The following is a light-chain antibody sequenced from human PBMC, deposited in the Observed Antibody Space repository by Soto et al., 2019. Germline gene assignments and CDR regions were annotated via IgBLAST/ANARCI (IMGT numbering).Light chain of an antibody. CDR1: SSNIGSNS. CDR3: AAWDDSLSGLYV. V-gene: IGLV1-47*01. Sequence: QSVLTQPPSASGTPGQRVTISCSGSSSNIGSNSVHWYQQLPGTAPKLLIYRNNLRPSGVPDRFSGSKSGTSASLAISGLRSEDEADYYCAAWDDSLSGLYVFGPGTKVTVL. CDR2: RNN. J-gene: IGLJ1*01.